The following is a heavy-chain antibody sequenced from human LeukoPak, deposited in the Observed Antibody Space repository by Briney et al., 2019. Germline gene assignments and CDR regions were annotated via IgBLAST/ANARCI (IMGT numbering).Heavy chain of an antibody. V-gene: IGHV4-59*01. CDR1: GASISSYY. CDR3: ARDLADYYYGMDV. Sequence: PSETLSLTCTVSGASISSYYWTWIRQPPGEGLEWIGYIYYSGSTNYNPSLKSRVTMSVDTSKNQFSPKLTSVTAADTAVYYCARDLADYYYGMDVWGQGTTVTVAS. CDR2: IYYSGST. J-gene: IGHJ6*02. D-gene: IGHD6-19*01.